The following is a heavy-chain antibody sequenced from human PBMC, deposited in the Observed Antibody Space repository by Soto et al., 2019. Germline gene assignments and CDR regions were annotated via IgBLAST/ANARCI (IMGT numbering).Heavy chain of an antibody. J-gene: IGHJ4*02. D-gene: IGHD6-13*01. CDR3: ASSYGTSWYGDY. V-gene: IGHV1-69*06. CDR2: FIPMSGTP. CDR1: GGDFRNYA. Sequence: QVQLVQSGSEVKRPGSSVKVSCKASGGDFRNYALTWVRQAPGQGLEWMGGFIPMSGTPKYAQKFQGRVTITADTSTTTAYMKLTSLRYDDTAVYYCASSYGTSWYGDYWGQGTLVTVS.